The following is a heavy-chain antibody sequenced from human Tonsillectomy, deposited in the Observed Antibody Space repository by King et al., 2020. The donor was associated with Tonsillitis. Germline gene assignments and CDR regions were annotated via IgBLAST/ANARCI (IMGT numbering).Heavy chain of an antibody. J-gene: IGHJ4*02. V-gene: IGHV3-23*04. D-gene: IGHD3-9*01. CDR2: ISGSGGSI. Sequence: VQLVESGGGLVQPGGSLRLSCAASGFTFSSYAMSWVRQAPGKGLEWVSAISGSGGSIYYADSVKGQFTISRDNSKNTLYLQVNSLRAEDTAVYYCAKEYYDILTGYYARPFDYWGQGTLVTVSS. CDR1: GFTFSSYA. CDR3: AKEYYDILTGYYARPFDY.